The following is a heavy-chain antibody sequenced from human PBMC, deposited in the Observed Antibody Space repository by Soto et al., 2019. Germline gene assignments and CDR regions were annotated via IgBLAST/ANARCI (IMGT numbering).Heavy chain of an antibody. J-gene: IGHJ4*02. V-gene: IGHV1-69*02. D-gene: IGHD3-10*01. CDR1: GDTFSSYT. CDR2: IIPMHSMS. CDR3: ARSYGSGSQAFDD. Sequence: QVQLVQSGAEVKKPGSSVKVSCKASGDTFSSYTINWVRQAPGLGLEWMGRIIPMHSMSNSALKFQGRVIMIVDKSTSTAYMELSRLTSEDTATYYCARSYGSGSQAFDDWGQGVLVTVSS.